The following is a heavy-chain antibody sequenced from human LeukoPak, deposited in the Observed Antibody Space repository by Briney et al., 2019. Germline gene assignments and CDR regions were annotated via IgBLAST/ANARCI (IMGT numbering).Heavy chain of an antibody. CDR3: ARAGYCSGGSCYALDY. V-gene: IGHV1-2*02. J-gene: IGHJ4*02. Sequence: GASVKVSCKASGYTLTGYYMHWVRQAPGQGLEWMGWINPNSGGTNYAQKFQGRVTMTRDTSTTTAYMELSRLRSDDTAVYYCARAGYCSGGSCYALDYWGQGTLVTVSS. D-gene: IGHD2-15*01. CDR1: GYTLTGYY. CDR2: INPNSGGT.